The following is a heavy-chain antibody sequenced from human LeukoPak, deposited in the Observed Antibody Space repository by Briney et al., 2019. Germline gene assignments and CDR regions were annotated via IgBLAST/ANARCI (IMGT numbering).Heavy chain of an antibody. Sequence: SETLSLTCAVYGGSFSGYYWSWIRQPPGKGLEWIGEINHSGSTNYNPSLKSRVTISVDTSKNQFSLKLSSVTAADTAVYYCARGYYGFWSGQIDAFDIWGQETMVTVSS. CDR1: GGSFSGYY. D-gene: IGHD3-3*01. CDR2: INHSGST. V-gene: IGHV4-34*01. J-gene: IGHJ3*02. CDR3: ARGYYGFWSGQIDAFDI.